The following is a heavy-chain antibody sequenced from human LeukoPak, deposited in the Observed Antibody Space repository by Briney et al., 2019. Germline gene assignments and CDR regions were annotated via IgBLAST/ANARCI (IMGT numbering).Heavy chain of an antibody. Sequence: GGSLRLSCTASGFTSNIYAMTWVRQSPGKGLEWVSTISGIGDGTYYADSVKGRFTISRDTSRNTLYLQMNTLRAEDTAVYYCAKPGRRTLLSYLDVWGNGTTVTVSS. CDR3: AKPGRRTLLSYLDV. V-gene: IGHV3-23*01. CDR2: ISGIGDGT. CDR1: GFTSNIYA. J-gene: IGHJ6*03.